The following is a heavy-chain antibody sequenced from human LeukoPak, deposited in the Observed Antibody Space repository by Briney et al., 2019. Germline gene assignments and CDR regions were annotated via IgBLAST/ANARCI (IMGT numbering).Heavy chain of an antibody. D-gene: IGHD2-21*02. V-gene: IGHV1-69*13. J-gene: IGHJ6*02. CDR3: ASPPGGDRFYGMDV. CDR2: IIPIFGTA. CDR1: GGTFSSYA. Sequence: ASVKVSCKASGGTFSSYAISWVRQALGQGLEWMGGIIPIFGTANYAQKFQGRVTITADESTSTAYMELSSLRSEDTAVYYCASPPGGDRFYGMDVWGQGTTVTVSS.